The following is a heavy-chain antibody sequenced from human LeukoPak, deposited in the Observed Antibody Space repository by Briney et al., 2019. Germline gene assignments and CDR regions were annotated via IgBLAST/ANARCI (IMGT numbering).Heavy chain of an antibody. CDR2: IYDSGST. V-gene: IGHV4-59*11. CDR3: ARGRIGGPKAPFDY. Sequence: ASETLPLTCTVSGGSLSNHYWSWIRQPPGKGLEWIGHIYDSGSTTYNPSLKSRVTMSVDTSKNQFSLNLSSVTAADTAVYYCARGRIGGPKAPFDYWVQGTLVTVSS. J-gene: IGHJ4*02. CDR1: GGSLSNHY. D-gene: IGHD3-16*01.